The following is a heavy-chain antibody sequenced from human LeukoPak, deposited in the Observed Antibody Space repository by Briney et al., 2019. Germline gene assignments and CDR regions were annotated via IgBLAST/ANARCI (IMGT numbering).Heavy chain of an antibody. J-gene: IGHJ4*02. CDR3: AKGPGYCSSTSCRGGSYFDY. V-gene: IGHV3-48*04. CDR1: GFTFSSYS. Sequence: GGSLRLSCAASGFTFSSYSMNWVRQAPGKGLEWVSYISSSSSTIYYADSVKGRFTISRDNAKNSLYLQMNSLRAEDTAVYYCAKGPGYCSSTSCRGGSYFDYWGQGTLVTVSS. D-gene: IGHD2-2*03. CDR2: ISSSSSTI.